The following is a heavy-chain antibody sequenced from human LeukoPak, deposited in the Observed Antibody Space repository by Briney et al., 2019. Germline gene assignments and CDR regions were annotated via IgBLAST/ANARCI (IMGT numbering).Heavy chain of an antibody. J-gene: IGHJ4*02. CDR1: GFTFSTYS. D-gene: IGHD7-27*01. Sequence: GGSLRLSCAASGFTFSTYSMNWVRQAPGKGLEWVANIKTDGSLTYYVDSVKGRFTISRDNAKNSLYLQMNSLRAEDTAVYYCARDLNWETYWGQGTLVNVPS. V-gene: IGHV3-7*01. CDR3: ARDLNWETY. CDR2: IKTDGSLT.